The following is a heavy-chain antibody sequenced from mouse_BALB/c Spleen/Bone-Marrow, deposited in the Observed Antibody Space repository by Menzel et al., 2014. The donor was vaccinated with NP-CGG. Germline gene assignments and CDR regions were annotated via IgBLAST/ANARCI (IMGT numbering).Heavy chain of an antibody. CDR3: ARHLYGNYWAMDY. D-gene: IGHD2-1*01. CDR1: GFTFSDYY. Sequence: EVQRVESGGGLVQPGGSLKLSCATSGFTFSDYYMYWVRQTPEKRLEWVAYISNGGGSTYYPDTVKGRFTISRDNAKNTLYLQMSRLKSEDTAMYYCARHLYGNYWAMDYWGQGTSVTVSS. J-gene: IGHJ4*01. V-gene: IGHV5-12*02. CDR2: ISNGGGST.